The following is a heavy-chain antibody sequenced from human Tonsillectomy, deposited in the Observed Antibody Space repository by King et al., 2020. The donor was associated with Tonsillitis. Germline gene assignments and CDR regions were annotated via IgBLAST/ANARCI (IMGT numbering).Heavy chain of an antibody. J-gene: IGHJ5*02. CDR1: AFTFDDYA. V-gene: IGHV3-9*01. D-gene: IGHD3-3*01. CDR2: ISWNIDSI. Sequence: EVQLVESGGGLVQPGRALRLSCAAPAFTFDDYALHWGRQAPGKGLEWVSGISWNIDSIGYAYSVKVRLTISRDNAKNSLYLQMNSLIAEDTALYYCAKASLSGRFLEWLPHWGFDPWGQGTLVTVSS. CDR3: AKASLSGRFLEWLPHWGFDP.